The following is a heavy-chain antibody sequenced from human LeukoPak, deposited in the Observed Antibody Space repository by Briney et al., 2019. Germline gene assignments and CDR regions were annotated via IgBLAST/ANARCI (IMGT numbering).Heavy chain of an antibody. CDR1: GGTFSSYA. V-gene: IGHV1-69*13. CDR2: IIPIFGTA. J-gene: IGHJ6*02. D-gene: IGHD2-2*01. CDR3: AREVVVVPAAIKAYYYGMDV. Sequence: SVKVSCKASGGTFSSYAISWVRQAPGQGLEWMGGIIPIFGTANYAQKFQGRVTITADESTSTAYMELSSLRSEDTAVYYCAREVVVVPAAIKAYYYGMDVWGQGTTVTVSS.